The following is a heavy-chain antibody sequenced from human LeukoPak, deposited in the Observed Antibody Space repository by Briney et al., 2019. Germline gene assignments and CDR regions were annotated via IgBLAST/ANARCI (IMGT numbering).Heavy chain of an antibody. D-gene: IGHD5-18*01. V-gene: IGHV3-9*03. Sequence: PGGSLRLSCAASGFTFDDYAMHWVRQAPGKGLEWVSGNSWNSGSIGYADSVKGRFTISRDNAKHSLYLQMNSLRAEDMALYYCAKGGSGYSYGHPFDYWGQGTLVTVSS. CDR3: AKGGSGYSYGHPFDY. CDR1: GFTFDDYA. CDR2: NSWNSGSI. J-gene: IGHJ4*02.